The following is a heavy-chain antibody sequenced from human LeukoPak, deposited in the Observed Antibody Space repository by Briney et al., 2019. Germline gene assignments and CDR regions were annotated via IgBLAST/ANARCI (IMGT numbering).Heavy chain of an antibody. CDR3: ASLGYCSGGSCDY. J-gene: IGHJ4*02. D-gene: IGHD2-15*01. V-gene: IGHV3-9*01. CDR2: ISWNSAGI. Sequence: GRSLRLSCAASGFTFDNSAMHWVRQAPGKGLEWVSGISWNSAGIHYADSVKGRFTISRDNAKNSLYLQMNSLRAEDTAVYYCASLGYCSGGSCDYWGQGTLVTVSS. CDR1: GFTFDNSA.